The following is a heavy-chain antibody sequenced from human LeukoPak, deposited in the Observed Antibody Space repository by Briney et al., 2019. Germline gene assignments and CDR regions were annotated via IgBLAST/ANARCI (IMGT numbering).Heavy chain of an antibody. CDR2: INTNSGGT. Sequence: ASVKVSCKGSGYTFTGYYLHWVRQAQGEGGEWVGWINTNSGGTNYAQKFQGRVTITRDTSITTAYMELSRLRSDDTAVYYCARGHGSSGYYSGYWGQGTLVTVSS. CDR1: GYTFTGYY. D-gene: IGHD3-22*01. J-gene: IGHJ4*02. V-gene: IGHV1-2*02. CDR3: ARGHGSSGYYSGY.